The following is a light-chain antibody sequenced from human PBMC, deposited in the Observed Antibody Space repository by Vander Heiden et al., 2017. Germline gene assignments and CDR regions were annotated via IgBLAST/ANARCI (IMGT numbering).Light chain of an antibody. CDR2: EDT. CDR1: ALPTKF. V-gene: IGLV3-10*01. J-gene: IGLJ3*02. Sequence: SYELTQPPSVSVSPGQTARITCSGDALPTKFVYWYQQKSGQVPVLVIYEDTKRPSEIPERFSGSSSGTLATLTISGAQVEDEADYYCYSTDISDIHNVFGGGTKLTVL. CDR3: YSTDISDIHNV.